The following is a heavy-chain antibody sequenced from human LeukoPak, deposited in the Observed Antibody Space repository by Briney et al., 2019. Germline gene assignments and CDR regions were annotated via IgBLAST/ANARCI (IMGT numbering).Heavy chain of an antibody. CDR1: GYSISSGYY. V-gene: IGHV4-38-2*02. CDR3: ARALEYNWNPDAFDI. CDR2: IYHSGST. D-gene: IGHD1-20*01. Sequence: PSETLSLTCTVSGYSISSGYYWGWIRQPPAKGLEWIGSIYHSGSTYYNPSLKSRVTISVDTSKNQFSLKLSSVTAADTAVYYYARALEYNWNPDAFDIWGQGTMVTVSS. J-gene: IGHJ3*02.